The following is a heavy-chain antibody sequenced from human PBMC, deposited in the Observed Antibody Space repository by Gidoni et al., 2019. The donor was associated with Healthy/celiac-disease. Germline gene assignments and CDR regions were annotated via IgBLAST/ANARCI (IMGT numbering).Heavy chain of an antibody. J-gene: IGHJ5*02. Sequence: QLVQSGAEVKKPGASVKVSCKASGYTFTSYAMHWVRQAPGQRLEWMGWINAGNGNTKYSQKFQGRVTITRDTSASTAYMELSSLRSEDTAVYYCARGSRPKYDYGEWGWFDPWGQGTLVTVSS. CDR1: GYTFTSYA. V-gene: IGHV1-3*01. CDR2: INAGNGNT. CDR3: ARGSRPKYDYGEWGWFDP. D-gene: IGHD4-17*01.